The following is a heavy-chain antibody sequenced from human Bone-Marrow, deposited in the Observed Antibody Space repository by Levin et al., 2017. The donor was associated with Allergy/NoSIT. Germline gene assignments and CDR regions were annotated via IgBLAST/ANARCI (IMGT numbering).Heavy chain of an antibody. CDR2: ISGSGGST. CDR3: VKETRVLLWFGEYSFNY. V-gene: IGHV3-23*01. J-gene: IGHJ4*02. Sequence: GGSLRLSCAASGFTFSNYAMSWVRQAPGKGLEWISAISGSGGSTDYADSLKGRFTISRDNSKNTLYLQMDSLRAEDTAIYYCVKETRVLLWFGEYSFNYWGQGTLVTVSS. CDR1: GFTFSNYA. D-gene: IGHD3-10*01.